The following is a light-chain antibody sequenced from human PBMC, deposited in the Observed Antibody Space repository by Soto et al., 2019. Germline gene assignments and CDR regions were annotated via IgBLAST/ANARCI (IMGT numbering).Light chain of an antibody. CDR3: QPYVSSPFT. Sequence: EIVWTQSPGTLSLSPGERATLSCRASQSFSSSYLAWYQQKPGQAPRLLIYGASSRATGIPGRFSGSGSGTDFTLTSSRRETVDFAGCYRQPYVSSPFTFGPGTKVDIK. CDR2: GAS. V-gene: IGKV3-20*01. CDR1: QSFSSSY. J-gene: IGKJ3*01.